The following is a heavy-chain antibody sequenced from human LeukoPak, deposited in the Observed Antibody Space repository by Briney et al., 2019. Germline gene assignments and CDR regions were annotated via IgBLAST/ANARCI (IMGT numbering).Heavy chain of an antibody. CDR1: GFSLSTDGVG. J-gene: IGHJ4*02. Sequence: SGPTLVKPTQTLTLTCTFSGFSLSTDGVGVGWIRQPPGKALEWLGLIHWDDAKVYSPSLNSRLTITGDTSKNQVVLTMTNMDPVDTATYYCAHRYRYMSGQWNFDYWGQGALVTVSS. CDR2: IHWDDAK. V-gene: IGHV2-5*02. D-gene: IGHD3-3*01. CDR3: AHRYRYMSGQWNFDY.